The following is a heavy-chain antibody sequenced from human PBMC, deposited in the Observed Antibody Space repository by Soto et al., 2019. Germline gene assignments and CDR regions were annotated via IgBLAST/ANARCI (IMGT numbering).Heavy chain of an antibody. J-gene: IGHJ4*02. CDR2: IKQAGREK. CDR3: ARDLASTTIPNY. Sequence: EVQLVESGGGLVQPGGSLRLSCAASGFTFSSYWMSWVRQAPGKGLEWVANIKQAGREKYYVDSVKGRFTISRDNATNSLYLQMNSLRAENTAVYYCARDLASTTIPNYWGQGTLVTVSS. V-gene: IGHV3-7*04. CDR1: GFTFSSYW. D-gene: IGHD4-17*01.